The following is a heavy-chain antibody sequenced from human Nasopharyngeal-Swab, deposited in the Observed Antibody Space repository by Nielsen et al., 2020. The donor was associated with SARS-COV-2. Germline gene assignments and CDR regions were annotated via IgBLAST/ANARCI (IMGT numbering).Heavy chain of an antibody. J-gene: IGHJ4*02. CDR1: GYTFTSNV. V-gene: IGHV7-4-1*02. Sequence: VKVSCKASGYTFTSNVLNWVRQAPGQGPEYIGWISTKTGAPTYAQAFTGRSVISLDTSVSTTYLQISSLKADDTAVYYCARENQEYANIWIDYWGQGTQVTVSS. D-gene: IGHD1-1*01. CDR2: ISTKTGAP. CDR3: ARENQEYANIWIDY.